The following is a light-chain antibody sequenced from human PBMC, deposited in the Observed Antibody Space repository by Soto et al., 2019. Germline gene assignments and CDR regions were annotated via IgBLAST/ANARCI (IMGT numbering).Light chain of an antibody. CDR1: QSVSSY. CDR3: QQRSNWPTIT. CDR2: DAS. Sequence: EIVLTQSPATLSLSPGERATLSCRASQSVSSYLAWYQQKPGQAPRLLIYDASNRATGIPARFSGGGSGTDFTPTISSLEPEDFAVYYCQQRSNWPTITFGQGTRLEIK. V-gene: IGKV3-11*01. J-gene: IGKJ5*01.